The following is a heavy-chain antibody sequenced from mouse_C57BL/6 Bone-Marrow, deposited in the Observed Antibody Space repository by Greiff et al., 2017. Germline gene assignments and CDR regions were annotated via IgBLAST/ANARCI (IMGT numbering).Heavy chain of an antibody. J-gene: IGHJ2*01. Sequence: QVQLKESGAELARPGASVKLSCKASGYTFTSYGISWVKQRTGQGLEWIGEIYPRSGNTYYNEKFKGKDTLTADKSSSTAYMELRSLTSEDSAVYFCATPPLYYGSSLDYWGQGTTLTVSS. CDR1: GYTFTSYG. D-gene: IGHD1-1*01. CDR2: IYPRSGNT. CDR3: ATPPLYYGSSLDY. V-gene: IGHV1-81*01.